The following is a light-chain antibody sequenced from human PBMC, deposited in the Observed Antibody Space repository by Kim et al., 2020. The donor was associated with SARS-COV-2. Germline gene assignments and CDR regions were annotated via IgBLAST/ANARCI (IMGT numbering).Light chain of an antibody. CDR3: QQYGNSPFS. CDR1: QSVSNNY. V-gene: IGKV3-20*01. Sequence: SPGERAILSCRASQSVSNNYLAWYQQKPGQAPRLLIYGASSRATGFPDRFSGSGSGTDFTLTISRLEPEDIAVYYCQQYGNSPFSFGPGTKVDIK. CDR2: GAS. J-gene: IGKJ3*01.